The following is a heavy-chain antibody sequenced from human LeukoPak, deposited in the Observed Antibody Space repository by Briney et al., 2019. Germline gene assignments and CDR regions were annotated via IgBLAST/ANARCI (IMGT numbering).Heavy chain of an antibody. V-gene: IGHV1-69*04. CDR2: IIPILGIA. CDR3: AREDIVVVVAATLDYYYGMDV. Sequence: SVKVSCKASGGTFSSYAISWVRQAPGQGLEWMGRIIPILGIANYAQKFQGRATITADKSTSTAYMELSSLRSEDTAVYYCAREDIVVVVAATLDYYYGMDVWGQGTTVTVSS. CDR1: GGTFSSYA. D-gene: IGHD2-15*01. J-gene: IGHJ6*02.